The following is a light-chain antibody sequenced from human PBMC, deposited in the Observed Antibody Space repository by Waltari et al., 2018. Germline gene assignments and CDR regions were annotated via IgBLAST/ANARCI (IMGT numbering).Light chain of an antibody. J-gene: IGLJ1*01. CDR2: GVS. V-gene: IGLV2-8*01. CDR3: SSYAGSKNYV. Sequence: QSALTQPPSASGSPGQSVTISCTGTSSDVGGYNYVSWYQQHPGKAPKLMIYGVSERPAGVPDRFSGSKSGNTASLTVSGLQAEDEADYYCSSYAGSKNYVFGTGTKVTVL. CDR1: SSDVGGYNY.